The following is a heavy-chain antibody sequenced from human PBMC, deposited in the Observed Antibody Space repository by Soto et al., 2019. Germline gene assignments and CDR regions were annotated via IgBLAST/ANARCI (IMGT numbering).Heavy chain of an antibody. J-gene: IGHJ6*02. Sequence: QVQLVESGGGVVQPGRSLRLSCAASGFTFSSYAMHWVRQAPGKGLEWVAVISYDGSNKYYADSVKGRFTISRDNSKNTLYLQMNSLRAEDTAVYYCARDRTYYYDSRGPNSFYYGMDVWGQGTTVTVSS. D-gene: IGHD3-22*01. V-gene: IGHV3-30-3*01. CDR1: GFTFSSYA. CDR3: ARDRTYYYDSRGPNSFYYGMDV. CDR2: ISYDGSNK.